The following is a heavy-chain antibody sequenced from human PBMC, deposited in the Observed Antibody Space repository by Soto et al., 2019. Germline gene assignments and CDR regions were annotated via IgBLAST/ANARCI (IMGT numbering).Heavy chain of an antibody. J-gene: IGHJ6*02. D-gene: IGHD1-26*01. CDR3: ARVRENIYYYYGMDV. CDR2: ISSSGSTI. CDR1: GFTFSSYE. Sequence: GGSLRLSCAASGFTFSSYEMNWVRQAPGKGLEWVSYISSSGSTIYYADSVKGRFTISRDNAKNSLYLQMNSLRAEDTAVYYCARVRENIYYYYGMDVWGQGTTVTV. V-gene: IGHV3-48*03.